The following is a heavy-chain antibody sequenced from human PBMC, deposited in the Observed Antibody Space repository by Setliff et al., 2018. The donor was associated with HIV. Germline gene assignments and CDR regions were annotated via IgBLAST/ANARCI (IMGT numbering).Heavy chain of an antibody. CDR3: ARGRKETLAVSGTRYFDF. D-gene: IGHD6-19*01. Sequence: SETLSLTCTVSGDSASNSRYYWAWIRQPPGKGLEYIGSIHYDEKTYYNPSLKSRVAISIDTSKNQFSLKLTSVTAADMGVYYCARGRKETLAVSGTRYFDFWGQGTLVTVSS. J-gene: IGHJ4*02. V-gene: IGHV4-39*01. CDR1: GDSASNSRYY. CDR2: IHYDEKT.